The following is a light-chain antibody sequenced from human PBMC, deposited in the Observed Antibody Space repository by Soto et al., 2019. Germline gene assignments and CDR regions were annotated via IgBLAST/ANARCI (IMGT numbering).Light chain of an antibody. CDR2: RAS. V-gene: IGKV3-20*01. Sequence: EIVLTKSPDTLSLSPGERATLSCRASQSVSSALLAWYQQKPGQAPRLLIYRASTMATGIPDRFTGSGSGTDFTLDISRLETEDYAVYYCQQYASSPLTFGGGTKVEIK. CDR1: QSVSSAL. CDR3: QQYASSPLT. J-gene: IGKJ4*01.